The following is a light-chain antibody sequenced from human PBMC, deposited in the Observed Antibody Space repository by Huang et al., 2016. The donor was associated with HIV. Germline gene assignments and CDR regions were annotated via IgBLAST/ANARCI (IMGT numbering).Light chain of an antibody. V-gene: IGKV4-1*01. CDR2: WAS. CDR1: QSVLYSSNNKNC. CDR3: HQYYNTPYT. Sequence: DIVMTQSPDSLAVSLGERATINCKSSQSVLYSSNNKNCLAWYQQKPGQPPKLLIDWASTRESGVPDRFSGSGSGTEFTLTISSLQAEDVAVYYCHQYYNTPYTFGQGTKLEIK. J-gene: IGKJ2*01.